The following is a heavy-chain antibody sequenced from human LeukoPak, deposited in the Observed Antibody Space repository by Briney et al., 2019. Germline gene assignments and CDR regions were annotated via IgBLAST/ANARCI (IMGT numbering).Heavy chain of an antibody. CDR2: ISSNGGST. Sequence: GGPLRPSCAASGFTFSSYAMHWVRQAPGKGLDIVSAISSNGGSTYYANSVKGRFTISRDNSKNTLYLQMGSLRAEDMAVYYCAREVAVAAPLGYWGQGTLVTVSS. J-gene: IGHJ4*02. V-gene: IGHV3-64*01. CDR1: GFTFSSYA. D-gene: IGHD6-19*01. CDR3: AREVAVAAPLGY.